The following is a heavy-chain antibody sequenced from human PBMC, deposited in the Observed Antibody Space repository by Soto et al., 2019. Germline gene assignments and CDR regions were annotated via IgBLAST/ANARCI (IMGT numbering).Heavy chain of an antibody. CDR2: ISGSGGAT. CDR3: PIGELFSGYFEY. V-gene: IGHV3-23*01. D-gene: IGHD3-10*01. Sequence: ETLSLTCTVSGGSISSSSYYWGWIRQPPGKGLEWVSAISGSGGATYYADSVKGRFTVSRDNSRNTVYLKVDRLRVADTDVYHCPIGELFSGYFEYWGQGILVT. J-gene: IGHJ4*02. CDR1: GGSISSSSYY.